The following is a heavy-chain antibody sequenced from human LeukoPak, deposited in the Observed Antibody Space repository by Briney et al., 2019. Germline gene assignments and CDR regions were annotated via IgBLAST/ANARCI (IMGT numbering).Heavy chain of an antibody. CDR3: ARDRRGYSSGWYYSDY. CDR1: GFTFSSYG. CDR2: IRYDGSNK. D-gene: IGHD6-19*01. Sequence: GGSLRLSCAASGFTFSSYGMHWVRQAPGKGLEWVAFIRYDGSNKYYADSVKGRFTISRDNSKNTLYLQMNSLRAEDTAVYYCARDRRGYSSGWYYSDYWGQGTLVTVSS. J-gene: IGHJ4*02. V-gene: IGHV3-30*02.